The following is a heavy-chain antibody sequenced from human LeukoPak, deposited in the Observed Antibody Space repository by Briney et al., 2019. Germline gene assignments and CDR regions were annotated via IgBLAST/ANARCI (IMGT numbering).Heavy chain of an antibody. CDR1: GGYISSYY. J-gene: IGHJ4*02. D-gene: IGHD5-24*01. Sequence: SETLSLTCSVSGGYISSYYWSWIRQPPGKGLEWIGYIYYSGSTNYNSSLKSRVTISGDTSKNQFSLKLTSVTAGDTAVYYCASWHEMATIWATFDYWGQGTLVTVSS. CDR2: IYYSGST. CDR3: ASWHEMATIWATFDY. V-gene: IGHV4-59*08.